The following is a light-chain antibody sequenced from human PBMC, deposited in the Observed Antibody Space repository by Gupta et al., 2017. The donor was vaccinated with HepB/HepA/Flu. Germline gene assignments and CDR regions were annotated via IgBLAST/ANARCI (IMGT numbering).Light chain of an antibody. V-gene: IGKV3-20*01. CDR1: QSVSSNY. CDR2: GAS. Sequence: EKVLPQSPGTLSVSPGERATPPCRASQSVSSNYLAWYQQKVGQAPRLLIYGASSRATGISDNFSGSGSGTDFTLTISRLEPEDFAVYYCQQYGSSPWTFGQGTKVEIK. CDR3: QQYGSSPWT. J-gene: IGKJ1*01.